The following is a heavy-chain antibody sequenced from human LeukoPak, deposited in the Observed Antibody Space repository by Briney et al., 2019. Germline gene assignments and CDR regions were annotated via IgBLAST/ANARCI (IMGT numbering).Heavy chain of an antibody. J-gene: IGHJ4*02. V-gene: IGHV4-39*07. CDR3: ARGFTEQWLVDFDY. D-gene: IGHD6-19*01. CDR2: IYYSGST. CDR1: GGSISSSSYY. Sequence: SETLSLTCTVSGGSISSSSYYWGWIRQPPGKGLEWIGSIYYSGSTYYNPSLKSRVTISVDTSKNQFSLKLSSVTAADTAVYYCARGFTEQWLVDFDYWGQGTLVTVSS.